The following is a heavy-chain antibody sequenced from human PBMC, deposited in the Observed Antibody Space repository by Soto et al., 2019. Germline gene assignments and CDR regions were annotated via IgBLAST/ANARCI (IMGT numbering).Heavy chain of an antibody. CDR1: GFTFRSYW. V-gene: IGHV3-74*01. D-gene: IGHD1-1*01. J-gene: IGHJ4*02. Sequence: GGSLRLSCAASGFTFRSYWMHWVRQAPGKGLVWVSHINNDGSSPNYEDSVKGRFTISRDNSKNTLYLQMNSLRAEDTAVYYCAKGITPTGTFYYFDYWGQGTLVTVSS. CDR3: AKGITPTGTFYYFDY. CDR2: INNDGSSP.